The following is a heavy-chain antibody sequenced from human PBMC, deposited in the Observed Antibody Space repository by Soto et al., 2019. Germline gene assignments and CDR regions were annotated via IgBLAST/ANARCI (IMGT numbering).Heavy chain of an antibody. CDR1: GYTFANQW. Sequence: GESLKISCKGSGYTFANQWIAWMRQMPGKGLEWMGIIYPDDSDTRYSPSFQGQVTISVDKSINTAYLQWSSLQASDTAMYYCARLSIVWNYFDYWGQGTRVTVSS. CDR3: ARLSIVWNYFDY. J-gene: IGHJ4*02. V-gene: IGHV5-51*01. D-gene: IGHD1-1*01. CDR2: IYPDDSDT.